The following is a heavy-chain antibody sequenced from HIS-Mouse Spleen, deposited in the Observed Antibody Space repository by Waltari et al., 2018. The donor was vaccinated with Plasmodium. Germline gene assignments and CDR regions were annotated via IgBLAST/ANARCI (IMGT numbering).Heavy chain of an antibody. J-gene: IGHJ4*02. CDR2: IYSGGST. V-gene: IGHV3-66*01. CDR3: ATPRVGGSYFDY. D-gene: IGHD1-26*01. CDR1: GFTVSRHY. Sequence: EVQLVESGGGLVQPGGSLRLFCAASGFTVSRHYMRWVRQAPGKGLEWVSVIYSGGSTYYADSVKGRFTISRDNSKNTLYLQMNSLRAEDTAVYYCATPRVGGSYFDYWGQGTLVTVSS.